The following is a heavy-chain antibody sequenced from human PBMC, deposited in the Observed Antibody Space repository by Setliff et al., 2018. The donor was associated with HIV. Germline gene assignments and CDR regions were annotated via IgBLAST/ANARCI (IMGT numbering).Heavy chain of an antibody. CDR1: DSGYY. CDR3: ARYNYDFLTGYYPIDY. Sequence: PSETLSLTCTVSDSGYYWSWIRQAPGKGLEWIGEINHRGRTRYNPSLKSRVTISVETSKNQFSLRVNSVTAADTAVYYCARYNYDFLTGYYPIDYWGQGTLVTVSS. CDR2: INHRGRT. J-gene: IGHJ4*02. V-gene: IGHV4-34*01. D-gene: IGHD3-9*01.